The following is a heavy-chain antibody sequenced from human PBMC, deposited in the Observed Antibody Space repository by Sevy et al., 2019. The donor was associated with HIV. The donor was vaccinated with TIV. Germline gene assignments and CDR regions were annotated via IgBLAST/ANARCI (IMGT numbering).Heavy chain of an antibody. CDR2: IIPIFRTA. V-gene: IGHV1-69*13. Sequence: VKVSCKASGGTFSSYAISWVRQAPGQGLEWMGGIIPIFRTANYAQQFQGRVTISADESTSTAYMELSSLRYEDTGVYYCAGVAGTHIVRGVINLGGSHYYYGMDVWGQGTMVIVSS. CDR3: AGVAGTHIVRGVINLGGSHYYYGMDV. CDR1: GGTFSSYA. D-gene: IGHD3-10*01. J-gene: IGHJ6*02.